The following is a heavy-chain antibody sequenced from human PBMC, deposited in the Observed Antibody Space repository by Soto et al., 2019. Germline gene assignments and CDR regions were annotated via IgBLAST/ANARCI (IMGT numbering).Heavy chain of an antibody. J-gene: IGHJ4*02. V-gene: IGHV1-69*01. CDR3: ARGRGLGTTSWSFFDN. Sequence: QVQLVQSGAEVKVPGSSVKISCKCSGGTFSSYATSWVRQAPGEGLAWMGGIIPSFGSPYYAQSFQDRVTITADESTSTAFLELSSLRSEDTAIYYCARGRGLGTTSWSFFDNWGLGTLVTVSS. CDR1: GGTFSSYA. CDR2: IIPSFGSP. D-gene: IGHD2-2*01.